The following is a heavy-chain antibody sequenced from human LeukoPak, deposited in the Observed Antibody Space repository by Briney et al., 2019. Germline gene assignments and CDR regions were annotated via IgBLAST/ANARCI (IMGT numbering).Heavy chain of an antibody. CDR3: ARDLETYYYDSSGYTST. D-gene: IGHD3-22*01. V-gene: IGHV4-61*02. CDR1: GGSISSGSYS. J-gene: IGHJ3*01. CDR2: IYTSGST. Sequence: SQTLSLTCTVSGGSISSGSYSWSWIRQPAGKGLEWIGRIYTSGSTNYNPSLKSRVTISVDTSKNQFSLKLSSVTAADTAVYYCARDLETYYYDSSGYTSTWGQGTMVTVSS.